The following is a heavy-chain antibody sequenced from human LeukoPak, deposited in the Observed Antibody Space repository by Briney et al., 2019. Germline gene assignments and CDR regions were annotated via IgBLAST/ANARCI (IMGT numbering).Heavy chain of an antibody. Sequence: SETLSLTCTVSGGSISSDDYYWTWIRQPPGKGLEWIGYIYYSGSTYYNPSLKSRVTISVDTSKNQFSLKLSSVTAADTAVYYCARGNYYYDSSGYYSPSYFDYWGQGTLVTVSS. CDR3: ARGNYYYDSSGYYSPSYFDY. CDR1: GGSISSDDYY. V-gene: IGHV4-30-4*08. D-gene: IGHD3-22*01. J-gene: IGHJ4*02. CDR2: IYYSGST.